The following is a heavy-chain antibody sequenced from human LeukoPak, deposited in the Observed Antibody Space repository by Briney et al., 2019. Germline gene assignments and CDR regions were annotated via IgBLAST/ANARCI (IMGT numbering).Heavy chain of an antibody. J-gene: IGHJ3*02. D-gene: IGHD3-9*01. CDR3: ARTSTYDILTGSGLGDAFDI. CDR1: GYTFTSYY. CDR2: INPSGGST. Sequence: ASVKVSCKASGYTFTSYYMHWVRQAPGQGLEWMGIINPSGGSTSYAQKFQGRVTMTRDMSTSTVYMELSSLRAEDTAVYYCARTSTYDILTGSGLGDAFDIWGQGTMVTVSS. V-gene: IGHV1-46*01.